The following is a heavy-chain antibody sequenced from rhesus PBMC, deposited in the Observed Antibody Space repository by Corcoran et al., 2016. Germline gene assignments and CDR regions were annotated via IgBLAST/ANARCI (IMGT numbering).Heavy chain of an antibody. CDR3: ARRSGSWKAAYDY. CDR1: GGSISGSYY. V-gene: IGHV4-143*01. CDR2: RDGNSART. Sequence: QVQLQESGPGLVKPSETLSLTCTVSGGSISGSYYWSWIRPPPWKGLEWSGGRDGNSARTNYNRTRKSRVTIAKETAKNQFDRKLSSVTAADTAVYYCARRSGSWKAAYDYWGQGVLVTVSS. D-gene: IGHD6-25*01. J-gene: IGHJ4*01.